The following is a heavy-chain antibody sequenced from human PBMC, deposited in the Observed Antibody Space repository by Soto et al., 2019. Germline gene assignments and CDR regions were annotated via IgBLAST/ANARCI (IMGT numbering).Heavy chain of an antibody. V-gene: IGHV4-39*01. CDR2: IYYSGST. Sequence: SETLSLTCTVSGGSISSSSYYWGWIRQPPGKGLEWIGSIYYSGSTYYNPSLKSRVTISVDTSKNQFSLKLSSVTAADTAVYYCARQVEYYYDSSGYYYTYGMDVWGQGTTVTVSS. CDR1: GGSISSSSYY. D-gene: IGHD3-22*01. CDR3: ARQVEYYYDSSGYYYTYGMDV. J-gene: IGHJ6*02.